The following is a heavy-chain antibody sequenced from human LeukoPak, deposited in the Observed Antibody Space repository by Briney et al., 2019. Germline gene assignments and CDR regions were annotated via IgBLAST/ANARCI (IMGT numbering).Heavy chain of an antibody. Sequence: GGSLRLSCAASGFTFSSYGMHWVRQAPGKGLEWVAVISYDGSNKYYADSVKGRFTISRDNSKNTLYLQMNSLRAEDTAVYYCAKSDYESQADAFDIWGQGTMVTVSS. D-gene: IGHD5-12*01. CDR2: ISYDGSNK. J-gene: IGHJ3*02. V-gene: IGHV3-30*18. CDR1: GFTFSSYG. CDR3: AKSDYESQADAFDI.